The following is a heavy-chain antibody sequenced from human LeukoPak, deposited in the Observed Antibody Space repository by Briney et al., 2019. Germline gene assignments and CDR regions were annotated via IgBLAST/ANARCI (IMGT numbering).Heavy chain of an antibody. CDR2: IYYSGST. D-gene: IGHD6-6*01. J-gene: IGHJ4*02. CDR3: ARAARPAGVGHDY. Sequence: SETLSLTCTVSGGSISSGDYYWSWIRQPPGKGLEWTGYIYYSGSTYYNPSLKSRVTISVDTSKNQFSLKLSSVTAADTAVYYCARAARPAGVGHDYWGQGTLVTVSS. V-gene: IGHV4-30-4*01. CDR1: GGSISSGDYY.